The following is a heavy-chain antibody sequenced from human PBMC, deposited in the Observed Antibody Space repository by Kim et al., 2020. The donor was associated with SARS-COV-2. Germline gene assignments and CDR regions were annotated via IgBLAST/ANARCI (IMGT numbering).Heavy chain of an antibody. CDR2: IYYSGST. CDR3: ARSWLTGTVFVY. V-gene: IGHV4-59*01. Sequence: SETLSLTCTVSGGSISSYYWSWIRQPPGKGLEWIGYIYYSGSTNYNPSLKSRVTISVDTSKNQFSLKLSSVTAADTAVYYCARSWLTGTVFVYWGQGTLVTVSS. D-gene: IGHD3-9*01. J-gene: IGHJ4*02. CDR1: GGSISSYY.